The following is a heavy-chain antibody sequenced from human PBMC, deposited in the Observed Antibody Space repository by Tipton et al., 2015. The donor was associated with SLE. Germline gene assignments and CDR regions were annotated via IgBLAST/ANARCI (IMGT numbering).Heavy chain of an antibody. Sequence: SLRLSCAASGFTFGTYWMTWVRQAPGKRLEWVANINEDGSEIYYVDSVKGRFTISRDNAKNSLYLQMNSLRAEDTALYYCVRVVAYLFPFFDYWGQGTLVTVSS. D-gene: IGHD2-2*01. CDR2: INEDGSEI. V-gene: IGHV3-7*01. J-gene: IGHJ4*02. CDR1: GFTFGTYW. CDR3: VRVVAYLFPFFDY.